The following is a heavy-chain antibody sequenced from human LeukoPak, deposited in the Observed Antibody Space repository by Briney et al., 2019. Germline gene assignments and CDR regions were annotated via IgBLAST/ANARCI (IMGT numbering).Heavy chain of an antibody. CDR1: GFTFSSYS. V-gene: IGHV4-34*01. J-gene: IGHJ4*02. CDR3: ARPRSWYSGYAFDY. Sequence: PGGSLRLSCAASGFTFSSYSMSWIRQPPGKGLEWIGEINHSGSTNYNPSLKSRVTISVDTSKNQFSLKLSSVTAADTAVYYCARPRSWYSGYAFDYWGQGTLVTVSS. D-gene: IGHD5-12*01. CDR2: INHSGST.